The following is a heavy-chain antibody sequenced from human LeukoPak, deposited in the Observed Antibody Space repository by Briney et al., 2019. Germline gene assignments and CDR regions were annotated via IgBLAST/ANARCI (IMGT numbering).Heavy chain of an antibody. CDR2: ISSSGSTI. CDR1: GFTFSSYE. Sequence: TGGSLRLSCAASGFTFSSYEMNWVRQAPGKGLEWVSYISSSGSTIYYADSVKGRFTISRDNAKNSLYLQMNSLRAEDTAVYYCARGSGWFEVDYWGQGTLVTVSS. V-gene: IGHV3-48*03. D-gene: IGHD6-19*01. CDR3: ARGSGWFEVDY. J-gene: IGHJ4*02.